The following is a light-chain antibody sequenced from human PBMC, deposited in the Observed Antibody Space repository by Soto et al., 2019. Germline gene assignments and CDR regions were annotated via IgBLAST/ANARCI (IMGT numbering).Light chain of an antibody. Sequence: QSALTQPASVSGSPGQSITISCTGTSSDVGGYSYVSWYQQHPGKAPKLIIYEVTSRPSGVSSRFSGSKSGNTASLTISGLQTEDKADYYCSSFERSGTRVIGGGTKLTVL. CDR2: EVT. CDR1: SSDVGGYSY. CDR3: SSFERSGTRV. V-gene: IGLV2-14*01. J-gene: IGLJ2*01.